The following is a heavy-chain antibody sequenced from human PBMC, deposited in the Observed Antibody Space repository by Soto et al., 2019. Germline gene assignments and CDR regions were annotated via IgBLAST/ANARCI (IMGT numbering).Heavy chain of an antibody. CDR1: GFTFSNYP. CDR3: AKDRRIPMVPGVLRAFDS. D-gene: IGHD3-10*01. Sequence: EVQLLESGGGLVQPGGSLRLSCAASGFTFSNYPMSWVRQAPGKGLEWVSGISGSGETPYYADSVKGRFTISRDNYKNMLYLQMNSLSAEETAVYYFAKDRRIPMVPGVLRAFDSWGQGNLVTVSS. CDR2: ISGSGETP. J-gene: IGHJ4*01. V-gene: IGHV3-23*01.